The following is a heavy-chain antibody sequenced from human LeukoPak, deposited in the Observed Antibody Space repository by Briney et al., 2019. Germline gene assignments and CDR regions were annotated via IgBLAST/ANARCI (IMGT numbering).Heavy chain of an antibody. V-gene: IGHV4-59*12. CDR1: GGSISSYY. CDR3: ARDMGTGVDY. Sequence: PSETLSLTCTVSGGSISSYYWSWIRQPPGKGLEWSGYIYYSGSTYYNPSLKSRVTISVDTSKNQFSLKLSSVTAADTAVYYCARDMGTGVDYWGQGTLVTVSS. J-gene: IGHJ4*02. CDR2: IYYSGST. D-gene: IGHD3/OR15-3a*01.